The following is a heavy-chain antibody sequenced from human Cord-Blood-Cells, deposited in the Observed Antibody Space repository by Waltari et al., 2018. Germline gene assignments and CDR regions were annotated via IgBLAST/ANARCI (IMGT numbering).Heavy chain of an antibody. CDR2: INPNSGGT. J-gene: IGHJ5*02. V-gene: IGHV1-2*04. CDR3: ARGGYCSGGSCYSWFDP. D-gene: IGHD2-15*01. CDR1: GYTFTGYY. Sequence: QVQLVQSGAEVKKPGASVKVSCKASGYTFTGYYMHWVRQAPGQGLEWMGWINPNSGGTNDAQKFQGWVTMTRDTSISTAYMELSRLRSDDTAVYYCARGGYCSGGSCYSWFDPWGQGTLVTVSS.